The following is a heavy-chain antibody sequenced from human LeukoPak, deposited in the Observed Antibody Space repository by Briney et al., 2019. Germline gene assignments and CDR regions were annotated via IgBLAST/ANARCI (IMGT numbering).Heavy chain of an antibody. Sequence: GTSLRLSCAASGFVFSTYGMHWVRQAPGKGLEWVAVIWSHGNTKKYADSVTGRFTISRDNSKNTFYLQMDSLRAEDTAVYFCVTGGGYYYDHWGQGTLVIVSS. D-gene: IGHD3-22*01. CDR3: VTGGGYYYDH. CDR1: GFVFSTYG. CDR2: IWSHGNTK. J-gene: IGHJ4*02. V-gene: IGHV3-33*01.